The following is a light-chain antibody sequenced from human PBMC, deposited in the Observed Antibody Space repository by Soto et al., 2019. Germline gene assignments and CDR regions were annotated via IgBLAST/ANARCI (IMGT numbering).Light chain of an antibody. CDR1: QSVSSD. Sequence: IVMTQSPATLSVSPGDRVTLSCRASQSVSSDLAWYQQRPGQAPRLLIYGASTRATGIPARFSGTRSGTEFNLAISSLQSEDFAIYYCQQYNNWSPYTFGKGTKLEIK. CDR3: QQYNNWSPYT. CDR2: GAS. J-gene: IGKJ2*01. V-gene: IGKV3-15*01.